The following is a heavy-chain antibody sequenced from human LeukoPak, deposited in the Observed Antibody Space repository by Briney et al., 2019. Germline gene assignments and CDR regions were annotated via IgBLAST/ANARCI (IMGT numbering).Heavy chain of an antibody. CDR3: AREVWGSYRPNCFDP. CDR2: IIPIFGTA. V-gene: IGHV1-69*05. CDR1: GCTFSSYA. D-gene: IGHD3-16*02. J-gene: IGHJ5*02. Sequence: ASVTVSCKASGCTFSSYAISWVRQAPGQGLEWMGGIIPIFGTANYAQKFQGRVTITTDESTSTAYMELSSLRCEDTAVYCCAREVWGSYRPNCFDPWGQGTLVTVSS.